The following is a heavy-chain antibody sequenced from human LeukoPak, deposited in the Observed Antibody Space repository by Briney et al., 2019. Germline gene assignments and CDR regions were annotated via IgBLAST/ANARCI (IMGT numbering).Heavy chain of an antibody. CDR3: ARDGRMATTDTEQFDY. V-gene: IGHV3-48*03. D-gene: IGHD5-24*01. Sequence: GGSLRLSCAASGFTFSSYEMNWVRQAPGKGLEWVSHISSRGDTIFYADSVKGRFTISRDNAKNSLYLQMNSLRAEDTAVYYCARDGRMATTDTEQFDYWGQGTLVTVSS. CDR1: GFTFSSYE. J-gene: IGHJ4*02. CDR2: ISSRGDTI.